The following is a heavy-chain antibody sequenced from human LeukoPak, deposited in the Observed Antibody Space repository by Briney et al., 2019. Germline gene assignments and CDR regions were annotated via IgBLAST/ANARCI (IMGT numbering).Heavy chain of an antibody. J-gene: IGHJ4*02. V-gene: IGHV3-11*05. CDR1: GFTFIDYS. CDR2: ISPTSDYT. CDR3: ARDGELLDY. Sequence: GGSLRLSCAASGFTFIDYSMSWIRQAPGKGLEGVSYISPTSDYTSYADSLKGRFTIFRDNAKNSLFLHMNSLRVEDTAVYYCARDGELLDYWGQGTLVTVSS. D-gene: IGHD3-10*01.